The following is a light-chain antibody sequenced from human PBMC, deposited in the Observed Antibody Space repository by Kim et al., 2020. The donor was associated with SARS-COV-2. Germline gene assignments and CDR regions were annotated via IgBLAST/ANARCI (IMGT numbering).Light chain of an antibody. Sequence: SPGERATLSCRTSQRVSNNLAWYQQKPGQAPRLLIYDAFTRVTGIPARFSGSGSGTEFTLTITSLQSEDFAVYYCQQYNQWPPWTFGQGTKVDIK. J-gene: IGKJ1*01. CDR2: DAF. CDR3: QQYNQWPPWT. CDR1: QRVSNN. V-gene: IGKV3-15*01.